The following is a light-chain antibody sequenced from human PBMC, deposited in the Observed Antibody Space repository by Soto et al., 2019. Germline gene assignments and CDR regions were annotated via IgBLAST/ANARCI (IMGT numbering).Light chain of an antibody. CDR1: SSNIGAGYD. J-gene: IGLJ1*01. CDR3: QSYDSTLSARYV. CDR2: GNI. Sequence: QSFLSHPPSLSGAPGQRVTISCTGSSSNIGAGYDVHWYQQRPGTAPKLLIFGNINRPSGVPDRFSGSKSGTSASLAITGLQAEDEGDYYCQSYDSTLSARYVFGTGTKVTVL. V-gene: IGLV1-40*01.